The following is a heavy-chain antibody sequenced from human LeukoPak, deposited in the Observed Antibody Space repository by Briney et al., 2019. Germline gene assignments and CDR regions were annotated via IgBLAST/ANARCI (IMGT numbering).Heavy chain of an antibody. Sequence: PGGSLRLSCAASGFTFSDYYMSWIRQAPGKGLEWVSYISTSGSTIYYADFVKGRFTISRDNAKNSLYLQMNSLRAEDTAVYYCARAPLGYFDWGYYFDYWGQGTLVTVSS. CDR2: ISTSGSTI. CDR3: ARAPLGYFDWGYYFDY. D-gene: IGHD3-9*01. CDR1: GFTFSDYY. V-gene: IGHV3-11*01. J-gene: IGHJ4*02.